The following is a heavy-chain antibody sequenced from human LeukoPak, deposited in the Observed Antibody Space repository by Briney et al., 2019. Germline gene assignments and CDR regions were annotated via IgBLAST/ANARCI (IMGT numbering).Heavy chain of an antibody. Sequence: ASVEVSCKGSGGTFSSYAISWVRQAPGQGLEWMGGIIPIFGTANYAQKFQGRVTITTDESTSTAYMELSSLRSEDTAVYYCARAYSSSREFDYWGQGTLVTVSS. V-gene: IGHV1-69*05. D-gene: IGHD6-6*01. J-gene: IGHJ4*02. CDR1: GGTFSSYA. CDR3: ARAYSSSREFDY. CDR2: IIPIFGTA.